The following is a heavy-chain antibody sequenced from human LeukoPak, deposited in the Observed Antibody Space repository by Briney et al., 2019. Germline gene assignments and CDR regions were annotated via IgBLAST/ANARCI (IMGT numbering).Heavy chain of an antibody. Sequence: PSETLSLTCTVSGGSISGYFWSWIRQPPGKGPEWIGYIYSTGTTNYSPSLSSRVTISVDTSKNQLSLNLRFVTATDTAVYHCARHNPPPTGFRSGTSCFMPGSRYFYMDVWGKGTSVTVS. CDR1: GGSISGYF. D-gene: IGHD2-2*01. V-gene: IGHV4-4*09. CDR3: ARHNPPPTGFRSGTSCFMPGSRYFYMDV. J-gene: IGHJ6*03. CDR2: IYSTGTT.